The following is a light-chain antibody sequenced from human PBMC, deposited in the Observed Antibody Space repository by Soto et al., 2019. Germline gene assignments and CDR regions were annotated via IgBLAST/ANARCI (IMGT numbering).Light chain of an antibody. J-gene: IGLJ1*01. Sequence: QSALTQPASVSGSPGQSITISCTGASSDVGAYNFVSWFQQHPGKAPKLMIYEVSNRPSGVSDRFSGSKSGNTASLTISGLQADDEADYYCNSFTSSSTDVFGTGTKVTVL. CDR2: EVS. CDR1: SSDVGAYNF. V-gene: IGLV2-14*01. CDR3: NSFTSSSTDV.